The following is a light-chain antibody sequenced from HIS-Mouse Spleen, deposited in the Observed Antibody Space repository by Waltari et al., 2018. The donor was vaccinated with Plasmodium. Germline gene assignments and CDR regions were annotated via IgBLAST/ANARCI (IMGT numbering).Light chain of an antibody. CDR2: EDS. V-gene: IGLV3-10*01. J-gene: IGLJ3*02. CDR1: ALAKKY. Sequence: SYELTQPPSVSVSPGQTARITCSGGALAKKYAYGYQQKSGQAPVLVIYEDSKRPSGIPERFSGSSSGTMATLTISGAQVEDEADYYCYSTDSSGNHRVFGGGTKLTVL. CDR3: YSTDSSGNHRV.